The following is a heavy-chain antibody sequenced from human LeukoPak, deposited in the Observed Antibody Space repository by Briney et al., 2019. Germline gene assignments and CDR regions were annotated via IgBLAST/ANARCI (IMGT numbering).Heavy chain of an antibody. CDR2: IKQDGSEK. J-gene: IGHJ4*02. Sequence: GGSLRLSCAASGFTFSTYWMSWVRQAPGKGLEWVANIKQDGSEKYYVESVKGRFTISRDNAKNSLYLQLTSLRAEDTAVYYCARALGYRKTYLDHWGQGTLVTVSS. CDR1: GFTFSTYW. D-gene: IGHD3-16*02. CDR3: ARALGYRKTYLDH. V-gene: IGHV3-7*01.